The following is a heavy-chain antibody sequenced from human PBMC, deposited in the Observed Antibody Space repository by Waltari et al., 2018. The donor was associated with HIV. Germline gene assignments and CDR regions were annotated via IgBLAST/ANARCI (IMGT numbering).Heavy chain of an antibody. CDR3: TTFEMGTTRNF. CDR2: IRSKTDGGAT. CDR1: GITFKNAW. Sequence: VQLVESGGALVTPGGSLTISCAVSGITFKNAWRSWVRQAPGKGRQWLGHIRSKTDGGATDYAAPLSGRFAISTDDFNNTMFLEMKTLKVDDTAVYYCTTFEMGTTRNFWGQGTLVTVSS. J-gene: IGHJ4*02. D-gene: IGHD1-26*01. V-gene: IGHV3-15*02.